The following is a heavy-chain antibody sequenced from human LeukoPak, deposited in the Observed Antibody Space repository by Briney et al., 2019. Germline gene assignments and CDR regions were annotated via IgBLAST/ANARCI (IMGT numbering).Heavy chain of an antibody. D-gene: IGHD1-26*01. V-gene: IGHV3-30*02. CDR2: IRSDNSDT. J-gene: IGHJ6*03. Sequence: GGSLRLSCAASGFTFSSYGMHWVRQAPGKGLEWLASIRSDNSDTYYADSVKGRFTISRDNSKNTLYLQMNSLRAEDTAVYYCAKPSGSYDRRYYYYYYMDVWGKGTTVTISS. CDR3: AKPSGSYDRRYYYYYYMDV. CDR1: GFTFSSYG.